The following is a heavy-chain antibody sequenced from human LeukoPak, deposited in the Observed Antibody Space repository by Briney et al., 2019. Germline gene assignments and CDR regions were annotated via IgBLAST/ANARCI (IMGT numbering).Heavy chain of an antibody. CDR1: GFTFDDYA. CDR2: ISWDGGST. V-gene: IGHV3-43D*04. D-gene: IGHD3-22*01. Sequence: PGGSLRLSCAASGFTFDDYAMHWVRQAPGKGLEWVSIISWDGGSTYYADSVKGRFTISRDNSKNSLYLQMNSLRAEDTALYYRAKGYYDSSGYYPFDYWGQGTLVTVSS. J-gene: IGHJ4*02. CDR3: AKGYYDSSGYYPFDY.